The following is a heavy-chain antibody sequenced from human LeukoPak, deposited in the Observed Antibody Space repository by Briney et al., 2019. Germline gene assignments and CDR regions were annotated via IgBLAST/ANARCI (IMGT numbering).Heavy chain of an antibody. Sequence: ASVKVSXKASGYTFTSYGISWVRQAPGQGLEWMGWISAYNGNTNYAQKLQGRVTMTTDTSTSTAYMELRSLRSDDTAVYYCASTGIAAADPTFDYWGQGTLVTVSS. CDR2: ISAYNGNT. V-gene: IGHV1-18*01. J-gene: IGHJ4*02. CDR1: GYTFTSYG. CDR3: ASTGIAAADPTFDY. D-gene: IGHD6-13*01.